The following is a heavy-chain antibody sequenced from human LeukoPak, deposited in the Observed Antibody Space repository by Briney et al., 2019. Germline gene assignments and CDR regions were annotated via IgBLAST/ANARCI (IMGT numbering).Heavy chain of an antibody. V-gene: IGHV4-59*02. D-gene: IGHD2-15*01. J-gene: IGHJ4*02. CDR2: VYYSGST. Sequence: PSETLSLTCVVSGGSVSGYYWGWIRQPPGRGLEWIGYVYYSGSTNYNPSFKSRITISVDTSRNQFSLQLSSVTAADTAVYYCARIHRYCSGGACYVLDNWGQGTLVAISS. CDR1: GGSVSGYY. CDR3: ARIHRYCSGGACYVLDN.